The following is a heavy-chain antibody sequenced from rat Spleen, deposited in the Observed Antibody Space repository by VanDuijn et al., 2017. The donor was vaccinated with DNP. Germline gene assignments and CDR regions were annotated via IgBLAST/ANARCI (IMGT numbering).Heavy chain of an antibody. CDR1: GYSITSSY. CDR2: ISYSGST. D-gene: IGHD1-11*01. Sequence: EVQLQESGPGLVKPSQSLSLTCSVTGYSITSSYRWNWIRKFPGNKMEWMGYISYSGSTGYNPSLKSRISITRDTSKNQFFLQLNSVTTEDTATYYCARHEATEGIDFDYWGQGVMVTVSS. J-gene: IGHJ2*01. CDR3: ARHEATEGIDFDY. V-gene: IGHV3-1*01.